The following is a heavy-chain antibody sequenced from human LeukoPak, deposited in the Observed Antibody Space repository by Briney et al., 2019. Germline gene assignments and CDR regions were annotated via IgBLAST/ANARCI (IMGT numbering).Heavy chain of an antibody. CDR2: ISSSGSTI. J-gene: IGHJ6*03. D-gene: IGHD3-3*01. V-gene: IGHV3-48*03. CDR3: AKDITLRFLEWLGGPMDV. Sequence: GGSLRLSCAASGFTFSSYEMNWVRQAPGKGLEWVSYISSSGSTIYYADSVKGRFTISRDNSKNSLYLQMNSLRAEDTALYYCAKDITLRFLEWLGGPMDVWGKGTTVTVSS. CDR1: GFTFSSYE.